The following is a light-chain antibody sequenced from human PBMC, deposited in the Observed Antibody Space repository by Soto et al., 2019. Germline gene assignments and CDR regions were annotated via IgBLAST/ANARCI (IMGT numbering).Light chain of an antibody. CDR2: DVS. CDR1: SSDVGGYNY. CDR3: SSYTSSSTLV. J-gene: IGLJ7*01. Sequence: QSALTQPASVSGSPGQSITISCTGTSSDVGGYNYVSWYQHHPGKAPKLIIYDVSNRPSGVSNRFSGSKSGNTASLTISGLQPEDEADYYCSSYTSSSTLVFGTGTQLTVL. V-gene: IGLV2-14*03.